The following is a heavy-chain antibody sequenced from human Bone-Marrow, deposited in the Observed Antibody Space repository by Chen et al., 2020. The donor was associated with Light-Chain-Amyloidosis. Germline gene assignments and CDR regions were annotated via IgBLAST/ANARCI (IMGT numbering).Heavy chain of an antibody. D-gene: IGHD3-22*01. CDR2: LYGGGST. CDR1: AFSVSNNH. V-gene: IGHV3-53*01. Sequence: EVQLVESGVGLIQPGGSLRLSCAASAFSVSNNHMSWVRQAPGKGLEWVSLLYGGGSTYYADSVKGRFTISRDSSKNTLYLQMNSLRAEDTAVYYCARDRTSGYTGHTFDIWGQGTMVTVSS. CDR3: ARDRTSGYTGHTFDI. J-gene: IGHJ3*02.